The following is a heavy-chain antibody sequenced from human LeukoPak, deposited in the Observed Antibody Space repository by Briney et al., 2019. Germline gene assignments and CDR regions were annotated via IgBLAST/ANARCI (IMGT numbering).Heavy chain of an antibody. V-gene: IGHV3-33*01. CDR2: IWYDGSNK. CDR1: GFTFSSNG. J-gene: IGHJ4*02. D-gene: IGHD4-23*01. CDR3: ARGYGGNSGSFDY. Sequence: PGGSLRLSCAASGFTFSSNGMHWVRQAPGKGLEWVTVIWYDGSNKYYADSVKGRFTISRDDSKNTLYLQMSSLRAEDTAMYYCARGYGGNSGSFDYWGQGTLVTVSS.